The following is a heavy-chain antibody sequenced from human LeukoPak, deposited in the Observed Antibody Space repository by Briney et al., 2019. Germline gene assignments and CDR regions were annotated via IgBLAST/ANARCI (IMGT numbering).Heavy chain of an antibody. V-gene: IGHV4-30-2*01. J-gene: IGHJ5*02. CDR2: IYHSGST. D-gene: IGHD1-20*01. CDR3: ARVFITGTTRANWFDP. CDR1: GGSISSGGYS. Sequence: SETLSLTCTVSGGSISSGGYSWSWIRQPPGKGLEWIGYIYHSGSTYYNPSLKSRVTISVDRSKNQFSLKLSSVTAADTAVYYCARVFITGTTRANWFDPWGQGTLVTVSS.